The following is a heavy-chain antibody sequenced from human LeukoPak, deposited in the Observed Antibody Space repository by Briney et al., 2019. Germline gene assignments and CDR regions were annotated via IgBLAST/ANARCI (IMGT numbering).Heavy chain of an antibody. J-gene: IGHJ4*02. CDR1: EFTFSSFA. D-gene: IGHD2-2*01. V-gene: IGHV3-23*01. CDR3: AKRGESCSSTNCLKYYFDY. CDR2: IGGGGVDT. Sequence: GGSLRLSCAASEFTFSSFAMSWVREAPGKGLECCSAIGGGGVDTYYADSVKGRFTISRDNSKNTLYLQLNSLRAEDTAVYYCAKRGESCSSTNCLKYYFDYWGQGTLVTVSS.